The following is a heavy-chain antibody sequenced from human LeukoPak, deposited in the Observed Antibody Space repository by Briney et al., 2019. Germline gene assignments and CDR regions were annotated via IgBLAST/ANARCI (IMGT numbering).Heavy chain of an antibody. D-gene: IGHD6-13*01. CDR2: ISGGGGST. CDR1: GFTFSNYA. CDR3: AKPPRGYSINRYLCFDY. J-gene: IGHJ4*02. V-gene: IGHV3-23*01. Sequence: GGSLRLSCAASGFTFSNYALSWVRQAPGKGLEWVSAISGGGGSTYYADSVKGRFTISRDNSKNTLYLQMNSLRAEDTAVYYCAKPPRGYSINRYLCFDYWGQGTLVTVSS.